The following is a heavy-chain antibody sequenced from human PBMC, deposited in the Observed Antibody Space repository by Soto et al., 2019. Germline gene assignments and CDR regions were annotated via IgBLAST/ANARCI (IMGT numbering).Heavy chain of an antibody. D-gene: IGHD3-16*02. CDR1: GFTFSSYA. V-gene: IGHV3-23*01. CDR3: AKADGYMITCGGVIELLDF. Sequence: EVQLLDSVGGLVQPGGSLRLSCAASGFTFSSYAMSWFRQAPGKGLDLVSAISGSGGSTYYADSVKGLFTISRDNSKNTLYLQMNSLRAEDTSVYYCAKADGYMITCGGVIELLDFWGQGNLVTVSS. J-gene: IGHJ4*02. CDR2: ISGSGGST.